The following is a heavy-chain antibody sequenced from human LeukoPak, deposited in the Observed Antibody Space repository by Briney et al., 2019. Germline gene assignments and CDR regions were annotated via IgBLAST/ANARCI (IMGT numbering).Heavy chain of an antibody. CDR1: GFTFSSYW. Sequence: GGSLRLSCAASGFTFSSYWMHWVRQAPGKGLVWVSRINSDGSSTSYADSVKGRFTISRDNAKNTLYLQMNSLRAEDTAVYYCATRTYYYDSSGQIFDYWGQGTLVTVSS. V-gene: IGHV3-74*01. D-gene: IGHD3-22*01. CDR3: ATRTYYYDSSGQIFDY. J-gene: IGHJ4*02. CDR2: INSDGSST.